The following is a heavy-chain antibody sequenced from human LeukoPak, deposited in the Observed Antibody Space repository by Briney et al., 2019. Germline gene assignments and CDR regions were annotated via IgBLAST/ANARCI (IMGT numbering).Heavy chain of an antibody. CDR3: ARRPYYYDSSGGTFDI. CDR2: IYTGGST. J-gene: IGHJ3*02. V-gene: IGHV4-4*07. D-gene: IGHD3-22*01. Sequence: SETLSLTCFVSGDSISGYYWSWIRQPAGKGLEWIGRIYTGGSTNYNPSLKSRVTISVDTSKNLFSLKLTSVTAADTAMYYCARRPYYYDSSGGTFDIWGQGTMVTVSS. CDR1: GDSISGYY.